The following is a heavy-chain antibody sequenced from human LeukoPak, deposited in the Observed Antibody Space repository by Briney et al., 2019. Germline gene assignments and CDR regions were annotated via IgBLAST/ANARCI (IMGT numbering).Heavy chain of an antibody. J-gene: IGHJ3*02. CDR3: AREQHSGSYYSPNAFDI. Sequence: GRSLRLSCAASGFTFSSYSMNWVRQAPGKGLEWVSSISSSSSYIYYADSVKGRFTISRDNAKNSLYLQMNSLRAEDTAVYYCAREQHSGSYYSPNAFDIWGQGTMVTVSS. V-gene: IGHV3-21*01. CDR1: GFTFSSYS. D-gene: IGHD1-26*01. CDR2: ISSSSSYI.